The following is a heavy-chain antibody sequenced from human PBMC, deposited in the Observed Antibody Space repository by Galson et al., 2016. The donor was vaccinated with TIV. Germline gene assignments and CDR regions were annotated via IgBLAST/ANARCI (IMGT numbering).Heavy chain of an antibody. CDR2: ISLSGSHI. J-gene: IGHJ3*02. CDR3: ARAVSSGDDAFDAFDI. D-gene: IGHD4-17*01. V-gene: IGHV3-21*01. CDR1: GFTFRTYT. Sequence: SLRLSCAAFGFTFRTYTMNWVRQAPGKGLEWVSYISLSGSHIYYADSVKGRFTISRDNAKNSLSLQMNSLRAEDTAVYFCARAVSSGDDAFDAFDIWGQGTVVTVSS.